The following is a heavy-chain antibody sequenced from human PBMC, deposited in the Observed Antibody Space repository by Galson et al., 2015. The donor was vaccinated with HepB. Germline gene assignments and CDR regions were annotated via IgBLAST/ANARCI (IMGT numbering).Heavy chain of an antibody. CDR3: ARVESYGDYGYYHYMDV. CDR2: INPNSGGT. V-gene: IGHV1-2*02. Sequence: SVKVSCKASGYTFTDYYMHWVRQAPGQGLEWMGWINPNSGGTNFAQKFQDRVTLTRDTSISTAYMELSSLRSDDTAVYYCARVESYGDYGYYHYMDVWGKGTTVTVSS. J-gene: IGHJ6*03. CDR1: GYTFTDYY. D-gene: IGHD4-17*01.